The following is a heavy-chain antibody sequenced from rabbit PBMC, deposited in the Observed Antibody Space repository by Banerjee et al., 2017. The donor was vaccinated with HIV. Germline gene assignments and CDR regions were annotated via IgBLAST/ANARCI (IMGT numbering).Heavy chain of an antibody. CDR2: IVPIFGVT. CDR3: VREAGYGGYGDANL. D-gene: IGHD6-1*01. V-gene: IGHV1S40*01. CDR1: GFSFSSSYY. J-gene: IGHJ4*01. Sequence: QSLEESGGDLVKPGASLTLTCTASGFSFSSSYYMSWVRQAPGKGLEWIGYIVPIFGVTYYANWVNGRFTISSHNAQNTLYLRLNSLTAADTATYFCVREAGYGGYGDANLWGPGTLVTVS.